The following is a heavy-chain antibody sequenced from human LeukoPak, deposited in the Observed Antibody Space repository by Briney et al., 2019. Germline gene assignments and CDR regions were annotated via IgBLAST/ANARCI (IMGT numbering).Heavy chain of an antibody. J-gene: IGHJ4*02. CDR3: ARRGYSSSWYWREVDY. CDR1: GGSFNGYY. D-gene: IGHD6-13*01. V-gene: IGHV4-34*01. Sequence: SETLSLTCAVYGGSFNGYYWSWIRQPPGKGLEWIGEINHSGSTNYSPSLKSRVTLSVDTSKNQFSLRLSSVTAADTAVYYCARRGYSSSWYWREVDYWGQGTLVTVSS. CDR2: INHSGST.